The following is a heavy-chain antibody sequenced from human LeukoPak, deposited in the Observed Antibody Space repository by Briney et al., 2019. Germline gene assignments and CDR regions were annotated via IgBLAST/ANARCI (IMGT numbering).Heavy chain of an antibody. CDR3: ARVGETGTTSVDY. CDR1: GYTFAGYY. V-gene: IGHV1-2*06. J-gene: IGHJ4*02. CDR2: INPNSGGT. Sequence: ASVKVSCKASGYTFAGYYMHWVRQAPGHGLEWMGRINPNSGGTNYAQKFQGRVTRTRDTSIRTAYMELSRLRSDDTAVYYCARVGETGTTSVDYWGQGTLVTVSS. D-gene: IGHD1-7*01.